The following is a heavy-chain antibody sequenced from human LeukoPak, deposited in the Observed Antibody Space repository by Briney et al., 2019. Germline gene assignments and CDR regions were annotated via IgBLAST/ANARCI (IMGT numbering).Heavy chain of an antibody. V-gene: IGHV4-34*01. CDR1: GGSFSGYY. Sequence: PSETLSLTCAVYGGSFSGYYWSWIRQPPGKGLEWIGAIYYSGSTYYNPSLKSRVTISVDTSKNQFSLKPNSVTATDTAVYYCARHYGPWGQGTLVTVSS. D-gene: IGHD3-16*01. CDR3: ARHYGP. CDR2: IYYSGST. J-gene: IGHJ4*02.